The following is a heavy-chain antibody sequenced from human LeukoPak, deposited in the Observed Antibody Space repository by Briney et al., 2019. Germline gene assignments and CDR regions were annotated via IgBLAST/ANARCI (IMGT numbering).Heavy chain of an antibody. CDR2: IKQDGSEK. Sequence: PGGSLRLSCAASGFTFSSYWMSWVRQAPGKGLEWVANIKQDGSEKYYVDSVKGRFTISRDNAKNSLYLQMNSLRAEDTAVYYCARVPGDSGGLDAFDIWGQGTMVTVSS. J-gene: IGHJ3*02. CDR1: GFTFSSYW. D-gene: IGHD4-17*01. CDR3: ARVPGDSGGLDAFDI. V-gene: IGHV3-7*01.